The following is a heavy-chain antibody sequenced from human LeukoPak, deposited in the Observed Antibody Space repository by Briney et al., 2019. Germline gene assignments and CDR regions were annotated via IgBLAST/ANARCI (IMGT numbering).Heavy chain of an antibody. V-gene: IGHV4-39*07. Sequence: SETLSLTCTVSGGSISSSSYYWGWIRQPPGEGLEWIGSIYYSGSTYYNPSLKSRVTISVDTSKNQFSLKLSSVTAADTAVYYCRSSGYDTFDYWGQGTLVTVSS. CDR2: IYYSGST. CDR3: RSSGYDTFDY. D-gene: IGHD5-12*01. CDR1: GGSISSSSYY. J-gene: IGHJ4*02.